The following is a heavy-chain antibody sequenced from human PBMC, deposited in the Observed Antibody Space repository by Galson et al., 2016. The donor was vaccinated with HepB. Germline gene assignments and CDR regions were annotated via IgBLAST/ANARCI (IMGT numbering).Heavy chain of an antibody. Sequence: SETLSLTCTVSGGSISAYYWTWIRQSPGKGLEWIGCIYYGGTTHHNPSLKSRVTISVDTSKNQFSLRLNSVTAADTAVYYCALLGSSTSFAYWGQGALVTVSS. D-gene: IGHD2-2*01. CDR3: ALLGSSTSFAY. CDR2: IYYGGTT. J-gene: IGHJ4*02. V-gene: IGHV4-59*01. CDR1: GGSISAYY.